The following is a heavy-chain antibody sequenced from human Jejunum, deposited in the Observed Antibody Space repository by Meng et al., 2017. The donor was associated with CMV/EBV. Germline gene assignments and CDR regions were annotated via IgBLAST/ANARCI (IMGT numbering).Heavy chain of an antibody. J-gene: IGHJ4*02. Sequence: QVHLLQSGDAVKKTGSSVKVSCKASGYTFTGYYMHWLRQAPGQGLEWVGRITPSSGGTTYAQKFQGRVTMTRDTSISTAYMELSSLRSDDAAIYYCVRANLGSADYWGQGTLVTVSS. CDR1: GYTFTGYY. D-gene: IGHD7-27*01. CDR2: ITPSSGGT. CDR3: VRANLGSADY. V-gene: IGHV1-2*06.